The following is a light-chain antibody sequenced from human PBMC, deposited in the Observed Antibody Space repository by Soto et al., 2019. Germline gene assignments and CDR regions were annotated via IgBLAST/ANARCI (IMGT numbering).Light chain of an antibody. J-gene: IGKJ1*01. CDR3: KQRSNSWT. V-gene: IGKV3-11*01. Sequence: IVLTPSPATLSFSPLKIANLSCSASQNITNYLIWYQHKPGQAPRLLIYDVSNRAPGIPARFSGSGSGTDFTPTISSLEPEDFAVYYCKQRSNSWTFGQGTKVDIK. CDR1: QNITNY. CDR2: DVS.